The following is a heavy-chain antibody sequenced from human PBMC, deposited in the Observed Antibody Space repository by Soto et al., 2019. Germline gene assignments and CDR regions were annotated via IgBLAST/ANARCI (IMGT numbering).Heavy chain of an antibody. V-gene: IGHV3-13*05. J-gene: IGHJ2*01. CDR2: IGTAGDP. D-gene: IGHD3-22*01. CDR3: ARAGYDGSGYHYWYFDL. Sequence: GGSLRLSCAASGFTFSSYDMHWVRQATGKGLEWVSAIGTAGDPYYPGSVKGRFTISRENAKNSLYLQMNSLRAGDTAVYYCARAGYDGSGYHYWYFDLWGRGTLVTVSS. CDR1: GFTFSSYD.